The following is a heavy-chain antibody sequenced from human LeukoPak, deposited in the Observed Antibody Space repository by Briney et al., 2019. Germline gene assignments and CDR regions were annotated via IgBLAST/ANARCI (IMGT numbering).Heavy chain of an antibody. D-gene: IGHD3-22*01. J-gene: IGHJ3*02. V-gene: IGHV3-21*01. CDR2: ISSSSSYI. CDR1: GFTFSSYS. Sequence: GSLRLSCAASGFTFSSYSMNWVRQAPGKGLEWGSSISSSSSYIYYADSVKGRFTISRDKAKNSLYLQMNSLRAEDTAVYYCARDHPNYYDSSGYWDHAFDIWGQGTMVTVSS. CDR3: ARDHPNYYDSSGYWDHAFDI.